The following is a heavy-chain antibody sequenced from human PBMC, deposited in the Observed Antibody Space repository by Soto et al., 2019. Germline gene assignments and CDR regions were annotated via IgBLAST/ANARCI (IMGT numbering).Heavy chain of an antibody. V-gene: IGHV1-46*03. Sequence: ASVKVSCKASGYTFTSYYMHWVRQAPGQGLEWMGIINPSGGSTSYAQKFQGRVTMTRDTSTSTVYMELSSLRSEDTAVYYCARDSGSGSYYPPSFDYWGQGTLVTVSS. J-gene: IGHJ4*02. CDR2: INPSGGST. CDR1: GYTFTSYY. D-gene: IGHD3-10*01. CDR3: ARDSGSGSYYPPSFDY.